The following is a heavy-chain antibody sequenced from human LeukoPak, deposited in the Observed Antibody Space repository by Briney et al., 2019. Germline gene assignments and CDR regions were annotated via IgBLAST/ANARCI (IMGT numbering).Heavy chain of an antibody. CDR3: ARAEGGSYLDY. J-gene: IGHJ4*02. CDR2: FDPEDGET. Sequence: ASVKVSCKVSGYTLTELSMHWVRQAPGKGLEWMGGFDPEDGETIYAQKFQGRVTMTRDTSISTAYMELSRLRSDDTAVYYCARAEGGSYLDYWGQGTLVTVSS. D-gene: IGHD1-26*01. CDR1: GYTLTELS. V-gene: IGHV1-24*01.